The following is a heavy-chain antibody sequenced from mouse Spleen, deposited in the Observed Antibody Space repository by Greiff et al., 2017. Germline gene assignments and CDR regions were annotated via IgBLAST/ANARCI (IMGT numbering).Heavy chain of an antibody. J-gene: IGHJ4*01. CDR3: ARKGDYYGSSGGYYAMDY. CDR2: IYPGDGDT. V-gene: IGHV1-80*01. D-gene: IGHD1-1*01. Sequence: QVQLQQSGAELVKPGASVKISCKASGYAFSSYWMNWVKQRPGKGLEWIGQIYPGDGDTNYNGKFKGKATLTADKSSSTAYMQLSSLTSEDSAVYFCARKGDYYGSSGGYYAMDYWGQGTSVTVSS. CDR1: GYAFSSYW.